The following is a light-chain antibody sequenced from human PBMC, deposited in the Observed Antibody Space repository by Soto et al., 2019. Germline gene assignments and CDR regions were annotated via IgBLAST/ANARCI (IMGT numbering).Light chain of an antibody. CDR3: QQYYSTPFT. CDR1: QSVLYSSNNKNY. V-gene: IGKV4-1*01. Sequence: DIVMTQSPDSLAVSLGERATINCKSSQSVLYSSNNKNYLAWYQQKPGQPPKLLIYWASTRESGVPDQFSGSGSGTDFTLTISSLKAEDVAVYYCQQYYSTPFTFGPGTKVDIK. J-gene: IGKJ3*01. CDR2: WAS.